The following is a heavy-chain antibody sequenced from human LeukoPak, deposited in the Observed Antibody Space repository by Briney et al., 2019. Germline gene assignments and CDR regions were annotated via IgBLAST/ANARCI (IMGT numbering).Heavy chain of an antibody. CDR1: RFTFSRNA. Sequence: GGSLRLSCAASRFTFSRNAMNWVRQAPGKGLEWVSYISSSSDALYYADSVKGRFTVSRDNAKNSLYLQMNSLRDEDTAVYYCARDAGYTYALDIWGQGTMVTVSS. V-gene: IGHV3-48*02. CDR2: ISSSSDAL. J-gene: IGHJ3*02. D-gene: IGHD5-18*01. CDR3: ARDAGYTYALDI.